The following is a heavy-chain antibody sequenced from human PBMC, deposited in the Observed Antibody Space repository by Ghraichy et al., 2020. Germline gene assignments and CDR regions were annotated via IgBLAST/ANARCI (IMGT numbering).Heavy chain of an antibody. CDR2: INHSGST. J-gene: IGHJ5*02. CDR1: GGSFSGYY. D-gene: IGHD3-22*01. Sequence: SETLSLTCAVYGGSFSGYYWSWIRQPPGKGLEWIGEINHSGSTNYNPSLKSRVTISVDTSKNQFSLKLSSVTAADTAVYYCARGLASLYYYDSSGPSRWFDPWGQGTLVTVSS. V-gene: IGHV4-34*01. CDR3: ARGLASLYYYDSSGPSRWFDP.